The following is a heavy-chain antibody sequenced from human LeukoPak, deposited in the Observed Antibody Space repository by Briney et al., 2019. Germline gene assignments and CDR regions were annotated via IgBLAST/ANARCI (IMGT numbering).Heavy chain of an antibody. D-gene: IGHD5-18*01. CDR2: ISWDGGST. Sequence: GSLRLFCAASGFTFDDYAMHWVRQTPGEGLEGVSLISWDGGSTYYADSVKGRFTISRDNSKNSLYLQMNSLRAEDTALYYCAKDDTAKNAFDIWGQGTMVTVSS. V-gene: IGHV3-43D*03. CDR3: AKDDTAKNAFDI. J-gene: IGHJ3*02. CDR1: GFTFDDYA.